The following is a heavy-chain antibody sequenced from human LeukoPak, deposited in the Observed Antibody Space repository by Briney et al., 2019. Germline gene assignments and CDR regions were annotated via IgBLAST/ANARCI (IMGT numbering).Heavy chain of an antibody. Sequence: SETLSLTCTVSGGSISSYYWSWIRQPPGRGLEWIGYIYYSGSTHYNPSLKSRVTISVDTSKNQFSLKLTSVTAADTAVFYCARSSCSDTSCWRGYFDYWGQGTLVTVSS. CDR1: GGSISSYY. V-gene: IGHV4-59*01. CDR3: ARSSCSDTSCWRGYFDY. J-gene: IGHJ4*02. CDR2: IYYSGST. D-gene: IGHD2-2*01.